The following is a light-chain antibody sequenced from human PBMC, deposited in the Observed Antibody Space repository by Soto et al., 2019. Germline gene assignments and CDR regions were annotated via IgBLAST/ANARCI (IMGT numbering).Light chain of an antibody. CDR2: DVS. CDR3: ISYTTIYTYV. J-gene: IGLJ1*01. V-gene: IGLV2-14*03. CDR1: SSDVGAYNY. Sequence: QSALTQPASVSGSPGQSITISCTGTSSDVGAYNYVSWFQQHPDKAPKLMIYDVSSRPSGVSNRFSGSKSGNTASLTISGLQAEDEADYYRISYTTIYTYVFGTGTKVTVL.